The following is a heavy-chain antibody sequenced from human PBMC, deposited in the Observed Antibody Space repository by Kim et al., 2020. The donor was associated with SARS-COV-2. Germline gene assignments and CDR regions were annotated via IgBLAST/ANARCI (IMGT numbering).Heavy chain of an antibody. J-gene: IGHJ6*03. D-gene: IGHD5-12*01. V-gene: IGHV3-21*01. Sequence: GGSLRLSCAASGFTFSSYSMNWVRQAPGKGLEWVSSISSSSSYIYYADSVKGRFTISRDNAKNSLYLQMNSLRAEDTAVYYCARESRRRWLQNPQYYMDVWGKGTTVTVSS. CDR2: ISSSSSYI. CDR3: ARESRRRWLQNPQYYMDV. CDR1: GFTFSSYS.